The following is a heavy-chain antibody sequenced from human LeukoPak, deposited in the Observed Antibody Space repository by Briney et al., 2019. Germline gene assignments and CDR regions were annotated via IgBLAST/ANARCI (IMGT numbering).Heavy chain of an antibody. CDR3: TRPQATYNWFDP. J-gene: IGHJ5*02. CDR1: GFTFSGSA. V-gene: IGHV3-73*01. Sequence: PGGSLKLFCAASGFTFSGSAMQWVRQASGKGLEWVGRIRSKANSYATAYAASVKGRFTISRDDSKNTAYLQMNSLKTEDTAVYYCTRPQATYNWFDPWGQGTLVTVSS. CDR2: IRSKANSYAT.